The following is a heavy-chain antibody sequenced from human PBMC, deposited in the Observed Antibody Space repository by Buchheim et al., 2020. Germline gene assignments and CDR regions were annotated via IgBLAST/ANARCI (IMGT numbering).Heavy chain of an antibody. CDR3: ARVGSIAVAGYNWFDP. J-gene: IGHJ5*02. D-gene: IGHD6-19*01. CDR2: INHSGST. CDR1: GGSFSGYY. Sequence: QVQLQQWGAGLLKPSETLSLTCAVYGGSFSGYYWSWIRQPPGKGLEWIGEINHSGSTNYNPSLKSRVTISVDKSKNQFSLKLSSVTAADTAVYYCARVGSIAVAGYNWFDPWGQGTL. V-gene: IGHV4-34*01.